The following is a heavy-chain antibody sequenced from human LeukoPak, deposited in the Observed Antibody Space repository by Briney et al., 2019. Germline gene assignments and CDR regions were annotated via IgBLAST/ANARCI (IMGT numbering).Heavy chain of an antibody. J-gene: IGHJ3*02. Sequence: PGGSLRLSCAASGFTVSSNYMIWVRQAPGKGLEWVSSISSSSSYIYYADSVKGRFTISRDNAKNSLYLQMNSLRAEDTAVYYCARGAGLRFLEWLLPRGAFDIWGQGTMVTVSS. CDR1: GFTVSSNY. CDR3: ARGAGLRFLEWLLPRGAFDI. CDR2: ISSSSSYI. D-gene: IGHD3-3*01. V-gene: IGHV3-21*04.